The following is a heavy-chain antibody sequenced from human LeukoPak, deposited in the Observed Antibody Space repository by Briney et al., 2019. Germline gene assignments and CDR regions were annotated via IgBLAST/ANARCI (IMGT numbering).Heavy chain of an antibody. J-gene: IGHJ4*02. CDR2: FSGSSGGT. CDR3: AKDFLLYSRGWYGYFDY. CDR1: EFTSWGHG. Sequence: GGCLRLSCVASEFTSWGHGMSWVREAPGEGLEWVSGFSGSSGGTYYAESVRGRFTISREKAKNSLYLQKNSLRAEDTARYYCAKDFLLYSRGWYGYFDYWGQGALVTVSS. V-gene: IGHV3-23*01. D-gene: IGHD6-19*01.